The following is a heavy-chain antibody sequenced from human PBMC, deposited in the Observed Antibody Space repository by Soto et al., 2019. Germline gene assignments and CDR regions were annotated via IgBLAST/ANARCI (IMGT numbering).Heavy chain of an antibody. CDR3: AKGALGSSSWYDFDY. V-gene: IGHV3-23*01. CDR1: GFTFNNYA. D-gene: IGHD6-13*01. Sequence: EVQLLESGGGLVQPGGSLRLSCAASGFTFNNYAMNWVRQAPGKGLEWVSSISGSGGSTYYADSVKGRFTISRDNSKNTLYLQMNSLRAEDTAVYYCAKGALGSSSWYDFDYWGQGTRVTVSS. J-gene: IGHJ4*02. CDR2: ISGSGGST.